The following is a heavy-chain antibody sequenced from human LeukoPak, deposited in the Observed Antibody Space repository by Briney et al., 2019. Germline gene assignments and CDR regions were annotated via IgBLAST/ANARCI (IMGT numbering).Heavy chain of an antibody. CDR2: IKSKGDGGTT. CDR3: TTVTMVREIN. D-gene: IGHD3-10*01. V-gene: IGHV3-15*01. Sequence: KPGGALRLSCAAPGFTFNYSYMNWVRQAPGKGPGRVGRIKSKGDGGTTDYAAPVKGRFTISRDDSKNMLYLQMNSLTTEDTAVYYCTTVTMVREINWGQGTLVTVSS. CDR1: GFTFNYSY. J-gene: IGHJ4*02.